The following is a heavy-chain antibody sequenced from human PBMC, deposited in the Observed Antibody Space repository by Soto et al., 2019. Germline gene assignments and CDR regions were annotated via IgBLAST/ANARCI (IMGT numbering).Heavy chain of an antibody. CDR2: ISGSGGRT. Sequence: GGALRLSSAASGFNFSAYDKNRVRQAPGKGLEWVSGISGSGGRTYYADSVKGRFTISRDNSKNTLYLQMNSLRAEDTAVYYCARDYVGAYCSSTSCYSDYYYGMDVWGQGTTVTVSS. J-gene: IGHJ6*02. V-gene: IGHV3-23*01. CDR3: ARDYVGAYCSSTSCYSDYYYGMDV. D-gene: IGHD2-2*01. CDR1: GFNFSAYD.